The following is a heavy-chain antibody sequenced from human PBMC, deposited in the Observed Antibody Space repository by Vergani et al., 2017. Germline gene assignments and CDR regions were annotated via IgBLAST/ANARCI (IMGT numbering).Heavy chain of an antibody. V-gene: IGHV4-61*02. J-gene: IGHJ3*01. Sequence: QVQLQESGPGLVKPSQTLSLTCTVSGASINNDFYYWHWIRQPAGKGLEWMGRIYVSGITDYNSSLQSRVSMSVDTSKNQFSLTLTSVTAADTAVYYCARDNKQLRPRAFD. CDR2: IYVSGIT. CDR1: GASINNDFYY. D-gene: IGHD1-1*01. CDR3: ARDNKQLRPRAFD.